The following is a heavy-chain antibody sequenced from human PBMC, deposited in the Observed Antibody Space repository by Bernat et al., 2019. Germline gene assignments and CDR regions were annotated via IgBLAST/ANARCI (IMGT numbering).Heavy chain of an antibody. V-gene: IGHV3-21*01. CDR3: ARDVCDYGDYQPFY. CDR2: ISSSSSYI. CDR1: GFTFSSYS. D-gene: IGHD4-17*01. J-gene: IGHJ4*02. Sequence: EVQLVESGGGLVKPGGSLRLSCAASGFTFSSYSMNWVRQAPGKGLEWVSSISSSSSYIYYADSVKGRFTISRDNAKNSLYLQMNSLRAKDTAVYYCARDVCDYGDYQPFYWGQGTLVTVSS.